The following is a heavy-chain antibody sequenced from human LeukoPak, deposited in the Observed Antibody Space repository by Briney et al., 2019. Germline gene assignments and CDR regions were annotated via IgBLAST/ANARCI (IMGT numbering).Heavy chain of an antibody. CDR1: GGSISSSSYY. J-gene: IGHJ4*02. Sequence: SETLSLTCTVSGGSISSSSYYWGWIRQPPGKGLEWIGHIYYSGSTYYNPSLKSRVTISVDTSKNQFSLKLSSVTAADTAMYYCARQSYSSGWYEFSYWGQGTLVTVSS. D-gene: IGHD6-19*01. CDR3: ARQSYSSGWYEFSY. CDR2: IYYSGST. V-gene: IGHV4-39*01.